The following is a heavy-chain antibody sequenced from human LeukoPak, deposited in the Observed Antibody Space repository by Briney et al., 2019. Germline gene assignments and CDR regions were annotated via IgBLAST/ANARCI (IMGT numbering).Heavy chain of an antibody. CDR1: GGSISSSSYY. D-gene: IGHD3-22*01. Sequence: SETLSLTCTVSGGSISSSSYYWGWIRQPPGRGLEWIGSVYYNGNTYYNPSLKSRVTMSVDTSKNQFSLKLSSVTAADTAVYYCAREGYYDTSASGAFDIWGQGTMVTVSS. CDR3: AREGYYDTSASGAFDI. J-gene: IGHJ3*02. V-gene: IGHV4-39*07. CDR2: VYYNGNT.